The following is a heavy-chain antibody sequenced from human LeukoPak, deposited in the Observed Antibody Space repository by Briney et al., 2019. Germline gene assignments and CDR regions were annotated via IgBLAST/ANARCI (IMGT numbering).Heavy chain of an antibody. V-gene: IGHV1-18*01. CDR3: ARDPRAGYSGYDSPFDY. CDR1: GYTFTSYG. Sequence: ASVTVSFTASGYTFTSYGISWVRQAPGQGLEWMGWISAYNGNTNYAQKLQGRVTMTTDTSTSTAYMELRSLRSDDTAVYYCARDPRAGYSGYDSPFDYWGQGTLVTVSS. CDR2: ISAYNGNT. J-gene: IGHJ4*02. D-gene: IGHD5-12*01.